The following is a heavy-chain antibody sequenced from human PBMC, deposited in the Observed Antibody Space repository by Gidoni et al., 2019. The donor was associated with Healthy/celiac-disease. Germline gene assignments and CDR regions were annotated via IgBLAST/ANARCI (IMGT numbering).Heavy chain of an antibody. V-gene: IGHV2-70*15. D-gene: IGHD4-17*01. CDR2: LDWDDDK. CDR1: GFSLSTSGMC. CDR3: ARNYGDYGYYYYGMDV. J-gene: IGHJ6*02. Sequence: QVTLRESGPALVKPNQTLTLTCTFSGFSLSTSGMCVSWIRQPPGKALECLARLDWDDDKYYSTALKTRLTISKDTSKNQVVLTMTNMDPVDTATYYCARNYGDYGYYYYGMDVWGQGTTVTVSS.